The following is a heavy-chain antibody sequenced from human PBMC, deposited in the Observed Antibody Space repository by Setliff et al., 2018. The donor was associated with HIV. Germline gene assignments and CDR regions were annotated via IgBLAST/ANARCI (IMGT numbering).Heavy chain of an antibody. V-gene: IGHV1-18*04. CDR3: ATPGVGAGAFDI. Sequence: ASVKVSCKASGYSFTFYGLHLVRQAPGQGLEWMGWVSVYNGNTKYSENFQDRLTLTTDASTGTGFMELRGLRSDDTAVYYCATPGVGAGAFDIWGRGTMVTVTS. D-gene: IGHD3-10*01. J-gene: IGHJ3*02. CDR2: VSVYNGNT. CDR1: GYSFTFYG.